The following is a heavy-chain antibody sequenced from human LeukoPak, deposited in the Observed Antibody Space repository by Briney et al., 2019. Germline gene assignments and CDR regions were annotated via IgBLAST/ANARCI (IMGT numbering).Heavy chain of an antibody. CDR1: RDSFSSYA. J-gene: IGHJ6*03. Sequence: GASVKVSCKASRDSFSSYAITWVRQAPGQGLEWLGRIIPIFGTANYPQKFQGRVTITADIVSSTAYIEMTNLTSDDTAVYFCAKQGAARQDYYMDVWGNGTTVSVS. CDR3: AKQGAARQDYYMDV. CDR2: IIPIFGTA. D-gene: IGHD5-18*01. V-gene: IGHV1-69*06.